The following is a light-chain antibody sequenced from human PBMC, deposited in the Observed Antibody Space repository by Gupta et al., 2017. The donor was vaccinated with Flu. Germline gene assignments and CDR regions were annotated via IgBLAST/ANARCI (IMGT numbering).Light chain of an antibody. CDR3: QQYKNWPCT. CDR1: QSVRSF. CDR2: DAS. V-gene: IGKV3-15*01. J-gene: IGKJ1*01. Sequence: EIVLTQSPATLSVSPGERATLFCRASQSVRSFLAWYQQKPGQAPRLLISDASTRATGIPARCSAGGSGTEFTLTISNLQSEDYAVYYCQQYKNWPCTFGQGTKVEIK.